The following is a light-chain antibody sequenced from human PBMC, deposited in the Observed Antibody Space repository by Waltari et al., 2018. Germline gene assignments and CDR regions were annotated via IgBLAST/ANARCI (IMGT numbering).Light chain of an antibody. V-gene: IGKV3-20*01. CDR3: QQYGSSPRT. Sequence: ELVFTQSPGTLSLSPGELATLSCRASQSVASSCLAWFQQKPGQAPRLLIYGASSRATGVPDRFSGSGSGTDFTLTIDRLEPEDFAVYYCQQYGSSPRTFGQGTKVEI. J-gene: IGKJ1*01. CDR1: QSVASSC. CDR2: GAS.